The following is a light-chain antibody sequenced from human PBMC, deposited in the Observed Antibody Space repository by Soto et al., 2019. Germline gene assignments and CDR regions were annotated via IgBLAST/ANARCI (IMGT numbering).Light chain of an antibody. CDR1: QSVSNIY. CDR2: GTS. CDR3: QQFGRSPRT. V-gene: IGKV3-20*01. J-gene: IGKJ1*01. Sequence: IVLTQSPGTLSLSPGEGATLSCRASQSVSNIYLAWYQQKPGQAPRLLMYGTSNRATGIPDRFIGSGSGTDFTLTIGNLEPEDFAVYYGQQFGRSPRTFGQGTKVEIK.